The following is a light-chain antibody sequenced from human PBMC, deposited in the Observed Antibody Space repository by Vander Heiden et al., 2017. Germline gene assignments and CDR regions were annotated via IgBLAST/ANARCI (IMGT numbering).Light chain of an antibody. J-gene: IGKJ2*01. V-gene: IGKV3-15*01. Sequence: EIVMTHSPATLSVSPGERATLSCRASQSVGSNLAWYQQKPGQAPRLLIYGASTRATGIPARFSGSGSGTEFTLTISSLQSEDFAVYYCQQYNNWPYTFGQGTKLEIK. CDR1: QSVGSN. CDR2: GAS. CDR3: QQYNNWPYT.